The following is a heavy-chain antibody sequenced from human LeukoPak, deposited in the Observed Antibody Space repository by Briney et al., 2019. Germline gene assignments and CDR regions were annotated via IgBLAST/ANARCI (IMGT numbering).Heavy chain of an antibody. Sequence: PSETLSLTCAVYGGSFSGYYWSWIRQPPGKGLEWIGEINHSGSTNYNPSLKSRVTISVDTSKNQFSLKLSSVTAADTAVYYCARGGGRITIFGVVITSGFDYWGQGTLVTVSS. J-gene: IGHJ4*02. CDR3: ARGGGRITIFGVVITSGFDY. D-gene: IGHD3-3*01. CDR1: GGSFSGYY. V-gene: IGHV4-34*01. CDR2: INHSGST.